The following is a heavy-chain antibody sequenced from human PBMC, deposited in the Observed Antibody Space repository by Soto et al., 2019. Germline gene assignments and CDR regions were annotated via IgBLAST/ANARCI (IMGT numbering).Heavy chain of an antibody. CDR3: ASLATADTLDY. D-gene: IGHD6-13*01. Sequence: QVQLVQSGAEVKKPGSSVKVSCKASGGTFNSYTISWVRQAPGQGLEWMGRIIPILGIANYAQKFQGRVTITAHKSTSTAYMELSSLRSEDTAVYYCASLATADTLDYWGQGTLVTVSS. CDR2: IIPILGIA. CDR1: GGTFNSYT. V-gene: IGHV1-69*02. J-gene: IGHJ4*02.